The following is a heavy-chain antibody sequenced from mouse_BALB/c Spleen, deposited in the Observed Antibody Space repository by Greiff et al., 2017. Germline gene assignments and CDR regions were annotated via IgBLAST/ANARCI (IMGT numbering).Heavy chain of an antibody. D-gene: IGHD1-1*01. Sequence: EVQLVESGGGLVQPGGSMKLSCVASGFTFSSYWMSWVRQSPEKGLEWVAEIRLKSDNYATHYAESVKGKFTISRDDSKSRLYLQMNSLRAEDTGIYYCTATVVAPLGYWGQGTTLTVSS. CDR1: GFTFSSYW. V-gene: IGHV6-6*02. CDR3: TATVVAPLGY. J-gene: IGHJ2*01. CDR2: IRLKSDNYAT.